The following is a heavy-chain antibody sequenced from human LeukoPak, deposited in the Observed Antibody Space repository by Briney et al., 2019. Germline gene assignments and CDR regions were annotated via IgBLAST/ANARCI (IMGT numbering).Heavy chain of an antibody. D-gene: IGHD6-13*01. V-gene: IGHV3-21*01. J-gene: IGHJ4*02. CDR1: GFSFRSYS. Sequence: GGSLRLSCAAAGFSFRSYSMNWVRQAPGKGLEWVSSIISSSTYIYYADSVKGRFTISRDTSKNTVYLQMNSLGAEDTAFYYCARGYSSSWLGYFDDWGQGTLVTVSS. CDR2: IISSSTYI. CDR3: ARGYSSSWLGYFDD.